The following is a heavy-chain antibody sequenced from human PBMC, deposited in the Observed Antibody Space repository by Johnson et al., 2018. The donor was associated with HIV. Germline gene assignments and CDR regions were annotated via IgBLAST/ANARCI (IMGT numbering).Heavy chain of an antibody. CDR1: GFTVSSNY. Sequence: VQLVESGGGLIQPGGSLRLSCAASGFTVSSNYMSWVRQAPGKGLEWVSVIYSGGSTYYADSVKGRCTISRDNSKNTLYLQRNSLRAEDTAVYYCARIQKTSEIVDPGRIRDAFDIWGQGTLVTVSS. D-gene: IGHD3-16*02. CDR2: IYSGGST. V-gene: IGHV3-53*01. CDR3: ARIQKTSEIVDPGRIRDAFDI. J-gene: IGHJ3*02.